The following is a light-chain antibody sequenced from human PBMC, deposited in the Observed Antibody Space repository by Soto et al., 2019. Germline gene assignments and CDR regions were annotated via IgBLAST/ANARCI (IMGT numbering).Light chain of an antibody. CDR2: VVS. CDR3: SSFTSISTWV. V-gene: IGLV2-14*01. Sequence: QSVLTQPASVSGSPGQSITISCTGTSSDIGGYKYVSWFQHHPGKAPKLMIYVVSNRPSGVSNRFSGSKSGNTASLTISGLQTEDEADYYCSSFTSISTWVFGGGTQLTVL. J-gene: IGLJ3*02. CDR1: SSDIGGYKY.